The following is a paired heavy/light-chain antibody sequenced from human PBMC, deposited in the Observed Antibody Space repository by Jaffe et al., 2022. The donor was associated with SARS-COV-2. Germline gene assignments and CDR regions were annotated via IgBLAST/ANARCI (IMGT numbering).Heavy chain of an antibody. CDR3: AKWRGRDWYNWNFDR. Sequence: EVQLLESGGALVEPGGSLRLSCAASGFTFSGYAMSWVRQAPGKGLEWVSGLTGSGGNTYYADSVKGRFTISRDNSKDTLYLQMNSLRGDDTAVYYCAKWRGRDWYNWNFDRWGRGTMVTVS. D-gene: IGHD6-19*01. V-gene: IGHV3-23*01. CDR2: LTGSGGNT. CDR1: GFTFSGYA. J-gene: IGHJ2*01.
Light chain of an antibody. CDR1: SSKIGAGDD. V-gene: IGLV1-40*01. Sequence: QSVLTQPPSVSGAPGQRVTISCTGDSSKIGAGDDIHWYQQLPGTAPKLLIYGNNNRPSGVPDRFSGSRSGTSASLVITGLQAEDEADYYCQSYDSSALSESWVFGGGTKLTVL. CDR2: GNN. CDR3: QSYDSSALSESWV. J-gene: IGLJ3*02.